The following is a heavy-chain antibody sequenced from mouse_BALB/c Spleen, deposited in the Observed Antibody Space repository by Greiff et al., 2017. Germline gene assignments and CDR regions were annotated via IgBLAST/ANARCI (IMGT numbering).Heavy chain of an antibody. CDR3: ARDWGRYRAWFAY. Sequence: EVQLQESGGGLVKPGGSLKLSCAASGFTFSDYYMYWVRQTPEKRLEWVATISDGGSYTYYPDSVKGRFTISRDNAKNNLYLQMSSLKSEDTAMYYCARDWGRYRAWFAYWGQGTLVTVSA. D-gene: IGHD2-14*01. J-gene: IGHJ3*01. CDR1: GFTFSDYY. CDR2: ISDGGSYT. V-gene: IGHV5-4*02.